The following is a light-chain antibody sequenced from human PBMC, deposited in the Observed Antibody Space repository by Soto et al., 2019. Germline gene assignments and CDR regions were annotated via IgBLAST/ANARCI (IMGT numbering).Light chain of an antibody. Sequence: EIVMTQSPATLSVSPGERATLSCRASQSVSTTLAWYQQTPGQAPRLLIFGASARATGIPARFSGSGSGTEFTLTISSLQSEDFAVYDWQQYNNWLGTFGQGTKVEIK. V-gene: IGKV3-15*01. CDR2: GAS. CDR1: QSVSTT. CDR3: QQYNNWLGT. J-gene: IGKJ1*01.